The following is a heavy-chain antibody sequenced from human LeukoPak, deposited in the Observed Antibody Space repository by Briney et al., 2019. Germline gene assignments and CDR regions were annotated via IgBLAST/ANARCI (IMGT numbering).Heavy chain of an antibody. CDR1: GGSFSGYY. J-gene: IGHJ5*02. D-gene: IGHD4-23*01. CDR2: INHSGST. Sequence: SEALSLTCAVYGGSFSGYYWSWIRQPPGKGLEWIGEINHSGSTNYNPSLKSRVTISVGTSKNQFSLKLSSVTAADTAVYYCAVHGGGNWFDPWGQGTLVTVSS. V-gene: IGHV4-34*01. CDR3: AVHGGGNWFDP.